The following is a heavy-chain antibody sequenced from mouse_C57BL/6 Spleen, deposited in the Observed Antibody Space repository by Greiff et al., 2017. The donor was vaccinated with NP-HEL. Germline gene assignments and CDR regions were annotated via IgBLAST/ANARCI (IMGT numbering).Heavy chain of an antibody. CDR1: GYTFTSYW. J-gene: IGHJ2*01. D-gene: IGHD1-1*01. CDR2: INPSSGYT. V-gene: IGHV1-7*01. Sequence: VQLQQSGAELAKPGASVKLSCKASGYTFTSYWMHWVKQRPGQGLEWIGYINPSSGYTKYNQKFKDKATLTADKSSSTAYMQLSSLTYEDSAVYYCARYTTVVLYYFDYWGQGTTLTVSS. CDR3: ARYTTVVLYYFDY.